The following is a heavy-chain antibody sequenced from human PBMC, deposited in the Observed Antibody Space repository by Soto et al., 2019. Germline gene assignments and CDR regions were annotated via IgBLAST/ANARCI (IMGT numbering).Heavy chain of an antibody. V-gene: IGHV1-2*04. CDR3: AREHATYYYDSSGYYSSYYFDY. CDR2: INPNSGGT. CDR1: GYTFTGYY. Sequence: ASVKVSCKASGYTFTGYYMYWVRQAPGQGLEWMGWINPNSGGTNYAQKFQGWVTMTRDTSISTAYMELSRLRSDDTAVYYCAREHATYYYDSSGYYSSYYFDYWGQGTLVT. D-gene: IGHD3-22*01. J-gene: IGHJ4*02.